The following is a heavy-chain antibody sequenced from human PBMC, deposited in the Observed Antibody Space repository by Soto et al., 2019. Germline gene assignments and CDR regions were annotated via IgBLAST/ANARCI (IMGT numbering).Heavy chain of an antibody. J-gene: IGHJ5*02. CDR1: GGSISSYY. D-gene: IGHD2-15*01. CDR2: IYYSGST. CDR3: ARPVVGGAFDP. V-gene: IGHV4-59*01. Sequence: SETLSLTCIVSGGSISSYYWSWIRQPPGKGLEWIGYIYYSGSTNYNPSLKSRVTISVDTSKNQFSLKLSSVTAADTAVYYCARPVVGGAFDPWGQGTLVTVSS.